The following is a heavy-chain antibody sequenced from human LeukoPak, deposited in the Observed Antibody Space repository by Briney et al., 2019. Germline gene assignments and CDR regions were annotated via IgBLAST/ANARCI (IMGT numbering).Heavy chain of an antibody. V-gene: IGHV5-51*01. CDR2: IYPGDSDT. D-gene: IGHD6-6*01. CDR3: ARRYSTSSGASDAFDI. J-gene: IGHJ3*02. CDR1: GYSFTSYW. Sequence: GESLNISCRGSGYSFTSYWIAWVRQMPGKGLEYMGIIYPGDSDTRYSPSFQGQVTISADKSISTAYLQWSSLKASDTAMFYCARRYSTSSGASDAFDIWGQGTMVTVS.